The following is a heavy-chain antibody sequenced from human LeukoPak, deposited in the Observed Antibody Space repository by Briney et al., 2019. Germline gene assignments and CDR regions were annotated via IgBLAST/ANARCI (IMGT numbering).Heavy chain of an antibody. D-gene: IGHD5-18*01. CDR2: IYTSGST. V-gene: IGHV4-4*07. CDR1: GGSISSYY. CDR3: ATGGYSYGYGAYYYYGMDV. Sequence: SETLSLTSTVPGGSISSYYWSWVRQPAGEGLEWIGRIYTSGSTNYNPSLKSRVTMSVDTSKDQFSLKLSSVTAADTAVYSCATGGYSYGYGAYYYYGMDVWGQGTTVTVSS. J-gene: IGHJ6*02.